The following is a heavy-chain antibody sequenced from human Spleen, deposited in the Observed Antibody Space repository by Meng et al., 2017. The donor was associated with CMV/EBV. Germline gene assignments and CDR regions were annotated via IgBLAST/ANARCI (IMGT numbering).Heavy chain of an antibody. CDR2: ISSSGGYI. V-gene: IGHV3-21*01. D-gene: IGHD3-22*01. Sequence: GGSLRLSCAASGFIFSSYSMNWVRQAPGKGLEWVACISSSGGYIDYADSVKGRFTISRDNAKNSLFLQMNSLRAEDTAVYYCASPYDNSGYYSGYWGQGTLVTVSS. CDR1: GFIFSSYS. CDR3: ASPYDNSGYYSGY. J-gene: IGHJ4*02.